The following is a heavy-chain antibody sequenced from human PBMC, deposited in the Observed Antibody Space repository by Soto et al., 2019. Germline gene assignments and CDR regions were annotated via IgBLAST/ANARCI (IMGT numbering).Heavy chain of an antibody. CDR2: ISSSSVTI. CDR3: ARDLLGCSGGGCYSGYYGMDV. Sequence: EVQLVESGGGLVQPGGSLRLSCAASGFTFSTYSLNWVRQAPGQGLEWVSYISSSSVTINYADSVKGRFTISRDNAKNSLYLQMNSLRDEDTAVYYCARDLLGCSGGGCYSGYYGMDVWGQGTTVTVSS. J-gene: IGHJ6*02. V-gene: IGHV3-48*02. CDR1: GFTFSTYS. D-gene: IGHD2-15*01.